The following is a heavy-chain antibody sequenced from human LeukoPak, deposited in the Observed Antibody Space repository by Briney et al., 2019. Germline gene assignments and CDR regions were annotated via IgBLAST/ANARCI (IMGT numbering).Heavy chain of an antibody. CDR2: IYTSGST. D-gene: IGHD3-22*01. CDR3: ARLMSYYDSSSYYYDLFYYYMDV. CDR1: GGSISSYY. V-gene: IGHV4-4*09. J-gene: IGHJ6*03. Sequence: SETLSLTCTVSGGSISSYYWSWIRQPPGKGLEWIGYIYTSGSTNYNPSLKSRVTISVDTSKNQFSLKLSSVTAADTAVYYCARLMSYYDSSSYYYDLFYYYMDVWGKGTTVTVSS.